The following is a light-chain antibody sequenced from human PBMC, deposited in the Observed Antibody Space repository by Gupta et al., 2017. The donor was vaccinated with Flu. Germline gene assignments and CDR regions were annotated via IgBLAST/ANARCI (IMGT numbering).Light chain of an antibody. CDR3: AAWDDSLNGWV. J-gene: IGLJ3*02. Sequence: QSVLTQPPSASGTPGRGVTISCSGRGSNIGSNTVNWYRHLPGTAPTLLISSTNQRPSGVPDRFSGSKSGNSASLAISGLQADDEADYYCAAWDDSLNGWVFGGGTKLTVL. CDR2: STN. V-gene: IGLV1-44*01. CDR1: GSNIGSNT.